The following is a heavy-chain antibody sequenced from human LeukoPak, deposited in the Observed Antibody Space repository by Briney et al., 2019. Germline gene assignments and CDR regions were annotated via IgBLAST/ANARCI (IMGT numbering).Heavy chain of an antibody. J-gene: IGHJ4*02. CDR3: AKEAFAVVPAAKSDY. D-gene: IGHD2-2*01. CDR1: GGTFSSYA. CDR2: IIPIFGTA. V-gene: IGHV1-69*05. Sequence: SVKVSCKASGGTFSSYAISWVRQAPGQGLEWMGGIIPIFGTANYAQKFQGRVTITTDESTSTAYMELSSLRAEDTAVYYCAKEAFAVVPAAKSDYWGQGTLVTVSP.